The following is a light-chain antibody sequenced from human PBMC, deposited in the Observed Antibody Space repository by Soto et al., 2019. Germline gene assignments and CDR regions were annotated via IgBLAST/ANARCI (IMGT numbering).Light chain of an antibody. CDR3: QTWATGIQV. CDR1: SGHSTYA. J-gene: IGLJ2*01. CDR2: LNSDGSH. Sequence: QLVLTQSPCASASLGASVKLTCTLSSGHSTYAIAWHQQQPEKGPRYLMKLNSDGSHSKGDGIPDRFSGSSSGAERYLTISSLQSEDEADYYCQTWATGIQVFGGGTKLTVL. V-gene: IGLV4-69*02.